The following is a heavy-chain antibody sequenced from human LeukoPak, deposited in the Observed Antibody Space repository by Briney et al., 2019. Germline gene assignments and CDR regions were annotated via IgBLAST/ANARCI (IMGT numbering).Heavy chain of an antibody. CDR2: IYHSGST. D-gene: IGHD6-6*01. CDR1: GYSISSGYY. J-gene: IGHJ4*02. V-gene: IGHV4-38-2*02. CDR3: ARVRSSSSGGVDY. Sequence: SETLSLTCTVSGYSISSGYYWGWIRQPPGRGLEWIGSIYHSGSTYYNPSLKSRVTISVDTSKNQFSLKLSSVTAADTAVYYCARVRSSSSGGVDYRGQGTLVTVSS.